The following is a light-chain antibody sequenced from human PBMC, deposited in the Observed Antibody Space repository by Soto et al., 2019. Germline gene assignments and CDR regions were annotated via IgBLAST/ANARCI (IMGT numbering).Light chain of an antibody. CDR2: DVS. CDR3: SSYTSSSTVV. CDR1: SSDVGGYNY. V-gene: IGLV2-14*01. Sequence: QSALTQPAFVSGSPGQSITISCTGTSSDVGGYNYVSWYQQHPGKAPKLMIYDVSNRPSGVSNRFSGSKSGNTASLTISGLQAEDEADYYCSSYTSSSTVVFAGGTKLTVL. J-gene: IGLJ2*01.